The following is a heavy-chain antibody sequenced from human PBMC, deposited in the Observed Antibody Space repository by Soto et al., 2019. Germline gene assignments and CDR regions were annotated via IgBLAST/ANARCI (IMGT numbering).Heavy chain of an antibody. CDR1: GGTFSSYA. Sequence: SVKVSCKASGGTFSSYAISWVRQAPGQELEWMGGIIPIFGTANYAQKFQGRVTITADKSTSTAYMELSSLRSEDTAVYYCARAYSSSWPYYYYGMDVWGQGTTVTVSS. D-gene: IGHD6-13*01. CDR3: ARAYSSSWPYYYYGMDV. V-gene: IGHV1-69*06. CDR2: IIPIFGTA. J-gene: IGHJ6*02.